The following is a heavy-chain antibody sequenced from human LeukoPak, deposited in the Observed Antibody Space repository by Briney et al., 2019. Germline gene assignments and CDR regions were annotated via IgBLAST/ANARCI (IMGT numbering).Heavy chain of an antibody. D-gene: IGHD2-15*01. CDR1: RFTVSSNH. Sequence: GGSLRLSCAASRFTVSSNHMNWVRQAPGKGLEWVSVIYSDGSTQYADSVKGRFTITRDNYKNTLYLQMNTLRDEDTAMYYCARRYQVSWYFDLWGRGTLVTVSS. V-gene: IGHV3-66*01. CDR2: IYSDGST. J-gene: IGHJ2*01. CDR3: ARRYQVSWYFDL.